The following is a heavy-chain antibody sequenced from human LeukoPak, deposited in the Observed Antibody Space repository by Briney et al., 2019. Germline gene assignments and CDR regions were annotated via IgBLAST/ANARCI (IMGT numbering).Heavy chain of an antibody. V-gene: IGHV3-15*01. CDR3: AKDLYGSGEGGMDV. CDR1: GFTFSNAW. J-gene: IGHJ6*02. D-gene: IGHD3-10*01. CDR2: IKSKTDGGTT. Sequence: GGSLRLSCAASGFTFSNAWMSWVRQAPGRGLEWVGRIKSKTDGGTTDYAAPVKGRFTISRDDSKNTLYLQMNSLRTEDTAVYYCAKDLYGSGEGGMDVWGQGTTVTVSS.